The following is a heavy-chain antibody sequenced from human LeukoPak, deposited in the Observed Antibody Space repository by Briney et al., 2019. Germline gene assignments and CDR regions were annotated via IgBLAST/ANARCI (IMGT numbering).Heavy chain of an antibody. D-gene: IGHD4-17*01. Sequence: SETLSLTCAVSGGSISSGGYSWSWIRQPPGKGLEWIGYIYHSGSTYYNPSLKSRVTISVDRSKNQFALQLNSVTPEDTAVYYCARGSNDYRDYSFDYWGQGTLVTVSS. J-gene: IGHJ4*02. V-gene: IGHV4-30-2*01. CDR1: GGSISSGGYS. CDR3: ARGSNDYRDYSFDY. CDR2: IYHSGST.